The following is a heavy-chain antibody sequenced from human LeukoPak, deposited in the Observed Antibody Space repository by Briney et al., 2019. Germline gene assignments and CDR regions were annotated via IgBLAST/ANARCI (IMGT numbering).Heavy chain of an antibody. Sequence: GSLRLSCAASGFTFSSYAMSWIRQPPGKGLEWIGEINHSGYTNYNPSLKSRVTISVDTSKKQFSLKLHSVTAADTAVYYCARIWPDLWGRGTLVTVSS. CDR2: INHSGYT. D-gene: IGHD3-10*01. V-gene: IGHV4-34*01. CDR1: GFTFSSYA. CDR3: ARIWPDL. J-gene: IGHJ2*01.